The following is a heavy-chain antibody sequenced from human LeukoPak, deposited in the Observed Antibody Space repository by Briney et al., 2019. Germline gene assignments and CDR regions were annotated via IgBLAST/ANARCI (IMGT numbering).Heavy chain of an antibody. CDR2: INSKIDGESA. Sequence: GGSLRLSCAASGFTFSNAWMSWVRQAPGKGLEWVGRINSKIDGESADYSAPVKGRFTISRDDSKNTLYLRMNSLKIEDTAVYYCTTDLDHPGVLGDYWGQGTLVTVSA. J-gene: IGHJ4*02. D-gene: IGHD3-16*01. CDR1: GFTFSNAW. V-gene: IGHV3-15*01. CDR3: TTDLDHPGVLGDY.